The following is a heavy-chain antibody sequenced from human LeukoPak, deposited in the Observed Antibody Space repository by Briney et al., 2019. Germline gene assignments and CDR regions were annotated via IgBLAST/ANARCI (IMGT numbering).Heavy chain of an antibody. J-gene: IGHJ4*02. CDR2: ISDSGSA. CDR3: AREGYSSSWYLDY. Sequence: SETLSLTCTVSGSSMSSDYYWGWIRPPPGKGLEWIGSISDSGSAYYNPSLKSRVVISVDPSKKQFSLKVTSVAAADTAVYYCAREGYSSSWYLDYWGQGTLVTVSS. D-gene: IGHD6-13*01. CDR1: GSSMSSDYY. V-gene: IGHV4-38-2*02.